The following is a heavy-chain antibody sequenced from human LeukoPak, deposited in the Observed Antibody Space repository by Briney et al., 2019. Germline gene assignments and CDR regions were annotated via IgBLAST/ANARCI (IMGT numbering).Heavy chain of an antibody. D-gene: IGHD6-13*01. V-gene: IGHV3-23*01. CDR3: AKAAGIAAAGTFDY. CDR1: GFTFSSYA. J-gene: IGHJ4*02. CDR2: ISGSGGST. Sequence: HPGGSLRFSCAASGFTFSSYAMSWVRQAPGKGLEWVSAISGSGGSTYYADSVKGRFAISRDNSKNTLYLQMNSLRAEDTAVYYCAKAAGIAAAGTFDYWGQGTLVTVSS.